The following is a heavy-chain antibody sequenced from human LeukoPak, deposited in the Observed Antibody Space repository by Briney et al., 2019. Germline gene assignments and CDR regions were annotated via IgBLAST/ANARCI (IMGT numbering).Heavy chain of an antibody. V-gene: IGHV3-23*01. CDR2: ISGSGGST. Sequence: GGSLRLSCAASGFTFSSYAMSWVRQAPGKGLEWVSAISGSGGSTFYADSVKGRFTISRDNSKNTLYLQMNSLRAEDTAVYYCAKARPGGGFRYGMDVWGQGTTVTVSS. J-gene: IGHJ6*02. CDR1: GFTFSSYA. CDR3: AKARPGGGFRYGMDV. D-gene: IGHD3-16*01.